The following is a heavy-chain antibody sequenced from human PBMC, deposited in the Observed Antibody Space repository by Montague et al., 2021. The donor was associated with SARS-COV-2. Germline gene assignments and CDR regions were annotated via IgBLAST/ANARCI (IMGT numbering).Heavy chain of an antibody. CDR3: ARDSRIVGATGGMDV. CDR1: GFTFSSYW. CDR2: IKPDGGEK. J-gene: IGHJ6*02. Sequence: SLRLSCAASGFTFSSYWMSWVRQTPGKGLEWVANIKPDGGEKHYVDSXXGRFTISRDNAKNSLNLQMDSLRAEDTALYYCARDSRIVGATGGMDVWGQVTTVIVSS. V-gene: IGHV3-7*03. D-gene: IGHD1-26*01.